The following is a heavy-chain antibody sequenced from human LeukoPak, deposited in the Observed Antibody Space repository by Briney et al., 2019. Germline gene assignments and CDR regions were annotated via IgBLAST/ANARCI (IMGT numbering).Heavy chain of an antibody. D-gene: IGHD5-18*01. CDR2: ISSSSSYI. J-gene: IGHJ3*02. CDR3: ARGVGYPIRGALDI. Sequence: PGGSLRLSCAASGFTFDDYAMHWVRQAPGKGLEWVSSISSSSSYIYYADSVKGRFTISRDNAKNSLYLQMNSLRAEDTAVYYCARGVGYPIRGALDIWGQGTMVTVSS. V-gene: IGHV3-21*01. CDR1: GFTFDDYA.